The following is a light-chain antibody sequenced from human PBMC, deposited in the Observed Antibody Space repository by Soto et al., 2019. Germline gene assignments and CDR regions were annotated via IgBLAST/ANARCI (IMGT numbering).Light chain of an antibody. V-gene: IGKV3-15*01. CDR1: QSVSSN. CDR2: GAS. J-gene: IGKJ2*01. Sequence: EIVMTQSPATLSVSPGERATLSCRASQSVSSNLAWYRQKPGQAPRLLIYGASTRATGIPARFSGSGSGTEFTLTISSRQSEDFAVYYWQQYNNWPPMYTFGQGTKLEIK. CDR3: QQYNNWPPMYT.